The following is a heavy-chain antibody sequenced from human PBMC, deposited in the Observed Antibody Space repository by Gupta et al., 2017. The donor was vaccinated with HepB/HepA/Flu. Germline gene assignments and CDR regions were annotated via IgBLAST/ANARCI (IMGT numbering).Heavy chain of an antibody. CDR2: IRQDGGEK. CDR1: GFPFSRYW. V-gene: IGHV3-7*01. Sequence: EVQLVESGGGSVQPGGSLRHSCAASGFPFSRYWMKWVRQAPGKGLEWVANIRQDGGEKYYVDAVKGRFTISRDNAKNLLFLQMNSLRDEDTAVYYCATNSLGWGQGTLVTVSS. J-gene: IGHJ4*02. D-gene: IGHD7-27*01. CDR3: ATNSLG.